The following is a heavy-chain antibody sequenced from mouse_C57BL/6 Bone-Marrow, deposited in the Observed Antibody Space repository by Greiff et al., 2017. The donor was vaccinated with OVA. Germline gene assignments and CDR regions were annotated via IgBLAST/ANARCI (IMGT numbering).Heavy chain of an antibody. Sequence: EVQVVESGPELVKPGASVKIPCKASGYTFTDYNMDWVKQSHGKSLEWIGDINPNNGGTIYNQKFKGKATLTVDKSSSTAYMELRSLTSEDTAVYYCARGDYDYLFAYWGQGTLVTVSA. CDR2: INPNNGGT. CDR3: ARGDYDYLFAY. V-gene: IGHV1-18*01. J-gene: IGHJ3*01. D-gene: IGHD2-4*01. CDR1: GYTFTDYN.